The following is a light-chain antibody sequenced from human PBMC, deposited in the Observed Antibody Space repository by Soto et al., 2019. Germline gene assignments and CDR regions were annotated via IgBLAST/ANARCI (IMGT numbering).Light chain of an antibody. Sequence: IVFTHSPGTLSLSPVDRATLSCRASHIVTSNYLALYQQKPGQAPRLLFFGASIRATGIPDRFSGSGSGTDFTLTISRLEPEDSAVYHCQQYGSSPTTFGQRTKVDIK. CDR1: HIVTSNY. J-gene: IGKJ1*01. CDR3: QQYGSSPTT. V-gene: IGKV3-20*01. CDR2: GAS.